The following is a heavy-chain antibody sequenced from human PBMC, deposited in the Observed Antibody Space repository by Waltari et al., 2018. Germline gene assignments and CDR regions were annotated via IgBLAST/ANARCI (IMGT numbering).Heavy chain of an antibody. CDR2: IYTSGST. Sequence: QVQLQESGPGLVKPSATLSLTCTVSGGSISSYYWSLIRQPAGKGLEWIGRIYTSGSTNYNPSLKSRVTMSVDTSKKQFSLKLSSVTAADTAVYYCARDSPITMIVVVKNAFDIWGQGTMVTVSS. D-gene: IGHD3-22*01. CDR1: GGSISSYY. V-gene: IGHV4-4*07. CDR3: ARDSPITMIVVVKNAFDI. J-gene: IGHJ3*02.